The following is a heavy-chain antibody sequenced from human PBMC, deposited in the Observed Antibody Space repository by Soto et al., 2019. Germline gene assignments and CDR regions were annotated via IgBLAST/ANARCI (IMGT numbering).Heavy chain of an antibody. Sequence: ASVTVSCKASGGTFSIYTSRWVRQAPGQGLEWMGRIIPILGIANYAQKFQGRVTITADKSTSTAYMELSSLRSEDTAVYYCAREPHCSSTSCSPGYWGQGTLVTVSS. V-gene: IGHV1-69*04. CDR3: AREPHCSSTSCSPGY. CDR2: IIPILGIA. D-gene: IGHD2-2*01. CDR1: GGTFSIYT. J-gene: IGHJ4*02.